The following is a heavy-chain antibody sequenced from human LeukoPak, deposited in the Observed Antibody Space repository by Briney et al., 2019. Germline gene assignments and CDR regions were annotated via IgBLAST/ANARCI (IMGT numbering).Heavy chain of an antibody. CDR1: GFTFSSYA. Sequence: GGSLRLSCAASGFTFSSYAMSWVRQAPGKGLEWVSAISGSGGSTYYADSVKGRFTISRDNSKNTLYLQMNSLRAGDTAVYYCATVGYGDFTKYFQHWGQGTLVTVSS. D-gene: IGHD4-17*01. CDR3: ATVGYGDFTKYFQH. V-gene: IGHV3-23*01. J-gene: IGHJ1*01. CDR2: ISGSGGST.